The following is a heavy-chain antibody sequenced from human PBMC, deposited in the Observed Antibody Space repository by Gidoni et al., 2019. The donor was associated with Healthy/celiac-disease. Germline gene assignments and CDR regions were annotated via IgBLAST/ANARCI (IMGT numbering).Heavy chain of an antibody. CDR2: IKSKTDGGTT. J-gene: IGHJ4*02. Sequence: EVQLVESGGGWVKPGGSLRLSCAASGFTFSNAWMRWVRQAPGKGLEWVGRIKSKTDGGTTDYAAPVKGRFTISRDDSKNTLYLQMNSLKTEDTAVYYCTYTDAQPKPASIAAAGNPPVYWGQGTLVTVSS. V-gene: IGHV3-15*01. CDR1: GFTFSNAW. D-gene: IGHD6-13*01. CDR3: TYTDAQPKPASIAAAGNPPVY.